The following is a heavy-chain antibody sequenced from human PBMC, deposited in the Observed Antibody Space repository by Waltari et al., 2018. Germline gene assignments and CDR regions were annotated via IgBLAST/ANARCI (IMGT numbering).Heavy chain of an antibody. CDR1: GGSISSGSYY. CDR2: IYTSGST. Sequence: QVQLQESGPGLVKPSQTLSLTCTVSGGSISSGSYYWSWIRQPAGKGLEWIGYIYTSGSTNDNPSLKSRVTISVDTSKNQFSLKLSSVTAADTAVYYCGGRYYGSGSYYRGAFDIWGQGTMVTVSS. V-gene: IGHV4-61*09. CDR3: GGRYYGSGSYYRGAFDI. D-gene: IGHD3-10*01. J-gene: IGHJ3*02.